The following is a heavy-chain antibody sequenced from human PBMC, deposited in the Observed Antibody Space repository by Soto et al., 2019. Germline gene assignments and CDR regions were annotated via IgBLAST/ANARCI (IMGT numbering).Heavy chain of an antibody. D-gene: IGHD4-17*01. Sequence: ASVKVSCKASGGTFSSYAISWVRQAPGQGLEWMGGIIPIFGTANYAQKFQGRVTITADESTSTAYMELSSLRSEDTAVYYCARDRTTVTPSGMDVWGQGTTVTVSS. J-gene: IGHJ6*02. CDR3: ARDRTTVTPSGMDV. V-gene: IGHV1-69*13. CDR1: GGTFSSYA. CDR2: IIPIFGTA.